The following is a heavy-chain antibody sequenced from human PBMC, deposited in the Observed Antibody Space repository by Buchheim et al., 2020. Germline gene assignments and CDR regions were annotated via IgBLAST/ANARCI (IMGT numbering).Heavy chain of an antibody. CDR1: GFTFSSYW. CDR3: TTDGIAARPGYYYYMDV. J-gene: IGHJ6*03. D-gene: IGHD6-6*01. Sequence: EVHLVESGGDLVQPGGSLRLSCAASGFTFSSYWMHWVRQAPGKGLVWVSRINSDGSSTNYADSVKGRFTVSRDDSKNTLYLQMNSLKTEDTAVYYCTTDGIAARPGYYYYMDVWGKGTT. CDR2: INSDGSST. V-gene: IGHV3-74*01.